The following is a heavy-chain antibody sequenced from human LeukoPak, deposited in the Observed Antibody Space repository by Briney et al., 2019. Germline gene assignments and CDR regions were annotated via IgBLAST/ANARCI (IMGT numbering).Heavy chain of an antibody. Sequence: ASVKVSCKASGGTFSSYAISWVRQAPGQGLEWMGGIIPIFGTANYAQKFQGRVTITADESTSTAYMELSSLRSEDTAVYYCASRVLYYDSSGYYPFDYWGQGTLVTVSS. CDR1: GGTFSSYA. CDR2: IIPIFGTA. CDR3: ASRVLYYDSSGYYPFDY. D-gene: IGHD3-22*01. V-gene: IGHV1-69*13. J-gene: IGHJ4*02.